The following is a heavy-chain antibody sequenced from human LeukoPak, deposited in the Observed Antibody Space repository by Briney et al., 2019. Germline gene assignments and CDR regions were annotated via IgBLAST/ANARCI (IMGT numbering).Heavy chain of an antibody. D-gene: IGHD3-16*01. V-gene: IGHV3-15*01. J-gene: IGHJ4*02. CDR3: TSISASVLGESFDY. CDR2: IKSKVDGGTT. CDR1: GFTFSVYA. Sequence: GGSLRLSCAASGFTFSVYAMHWVRQAPGKGLEWVGRIKSKVDGGTTDFAAPVKGRFTISRDDSKNTQSLQMNSLKIEDTAVYYCTSISASVLGESFDYWGQGTLVIVSS.